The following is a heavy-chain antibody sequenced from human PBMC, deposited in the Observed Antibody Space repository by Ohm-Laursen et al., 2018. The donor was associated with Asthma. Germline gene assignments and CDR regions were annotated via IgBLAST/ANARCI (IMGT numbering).Heavy chain of an antibody. V-gene: IGHV3-48*03. Sequence: SLRLSCAASGFTFSSYAMHWVRQAPGKGLEWVSYISSSGSTIYYADSVKGRFTISRDNSKKSLYLQLSSLRAEDTAVYYCAKVVLMDVWGQGTTVTVSS. CDR2: ISSSGSTI. CDR3: AKVVLMDV. J-gene: IGHJ6*02. CDR1: GFTFSSYA. D-gene: IGHD3-16*02.